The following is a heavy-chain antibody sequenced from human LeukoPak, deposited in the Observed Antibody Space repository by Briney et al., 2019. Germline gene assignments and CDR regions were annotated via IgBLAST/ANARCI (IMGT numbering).Heavy chain of an antibody. V-gene: IGHV4-38-2*02. D-gene: IGHD3-22*01. CDR2: IYHSGST. J-gene: IGHJ4*02. CDR3: ARIVGRGSYYYDSSGYYQDY. CDR1: GHSISSGYY. Sequence: SETLSLTCTVSGHSISSGYYWGWIRQPPGKGLEWIGSIYHSGSTYYNPSLKSRVTISVDTSKNQFSLKLSSVTAADTAVYYCARIVGRGSYYYDSSGYYQDYWGQGTLVTVSS.